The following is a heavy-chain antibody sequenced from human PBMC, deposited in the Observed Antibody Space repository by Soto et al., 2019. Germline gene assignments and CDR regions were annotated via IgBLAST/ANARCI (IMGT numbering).Heavy chain of an antibody. D-gene: IGHD3-3*02. J-gene: IGHJ5*02. CDR1: GGSISSSSYY. CDR3: ASPKIAFYNWFDP. Sequence: PSETLSLTCTVSGGSISSSSYYCGWIRQPPGKGLEWIGSIYYSGSTYYNPSLKSRVTISVDTSKNQFSLKLSPVTAADTAVYYCASPKIAFYNWFDPWGQGTLVTVSS. V-gene: IGHV4-39*01. CDR2: IYYSGST.